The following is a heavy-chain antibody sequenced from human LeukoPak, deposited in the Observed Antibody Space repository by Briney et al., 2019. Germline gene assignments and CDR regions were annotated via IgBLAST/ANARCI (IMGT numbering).Heavy chain of an antibody. D-gene: IGHD5-18*01. Sequence: PSETLSLTCTVSGGSFSSSSYYWGWVRQPPGRGLEWIGSIYYSGSTYYNPSLKSRVTISVDTSKNQFSLKLSSVTAADTAVYYCARSSGYSYGYSYYYYYYYMDVWGKGTTVTVSS. J-gene: IGHJ6*03. CDR2: IYYSGST. CDR3: ARSSGYSYGYSYYYYYYYMDV. V-gene: IGHV4-39*07. CDR1: GGSFSSSSYY.